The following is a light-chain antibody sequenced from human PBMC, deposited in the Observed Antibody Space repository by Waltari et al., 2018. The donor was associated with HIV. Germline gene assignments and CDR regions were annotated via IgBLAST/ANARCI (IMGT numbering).Light chain of an antibody. V-gene: IGLV3-1*01. CDR2: EDF. Sequence: SYELTQPPSVSVSPGQTASITCSGAKLGDKYACWYQQKPGQAPVPVIYEDFKRPSGIPERFSGSNSGNTATLTISGTQAMDEADYYCQAWDSSAVLFGGGTKLTVL. CDR3: QAWDSSAVL. J-gene: IGLJ2*01. CDR1: KLGDKY.